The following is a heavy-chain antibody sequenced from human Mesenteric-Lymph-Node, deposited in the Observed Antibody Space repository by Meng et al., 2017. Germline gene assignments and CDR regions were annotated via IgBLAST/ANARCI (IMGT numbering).Heavy chain of an antibody. D-gene: IGHD3-22*01. CDR2: ISNGGSTK. V-gene: IGHV3-48*03. J-gene: IGHJ4*02. Sequence: GESLKISCAASGFTFSNYEMNWVRQAPGKGLEWVSYISNGGSTKSYADAVKGRFTISRDNAKNSLYLQMNSLRAEDTAVYYCARAIYYDISGYYYWGQGTLVTVSS. CDR3: ARAIYYDISGYYY. CDR1: GFTFSNYE.